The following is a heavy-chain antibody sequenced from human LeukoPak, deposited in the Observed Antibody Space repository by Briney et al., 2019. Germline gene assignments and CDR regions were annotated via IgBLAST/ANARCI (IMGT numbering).Heavy chain of an antibody. CDR3: ARAPGGYENWFDP. CDR1: GFTVSSNY. CDR2: IYSGSST. V-gene: IGHV3-66*02. Sequence: PGGSLRLSCAASGFTVSSNYMSWVRQAPGKGLEWVSVIYSGSSTYYADSVKGRFTISRDNSKNTLYLQMNSLRAEDTAVYYCARAPGGYENWFDPWGQGTLVTVSS. J-gene: IGHJ5*02. D-gene: IGHD5-12*01.